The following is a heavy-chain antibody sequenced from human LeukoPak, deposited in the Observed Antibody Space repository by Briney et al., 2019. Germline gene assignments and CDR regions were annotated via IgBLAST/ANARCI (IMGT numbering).Heavy chain of an antibody. V-gene: IGHV4-61*02. D-gene: IGHD3-10*01. CDR3: ARDIYYGSDWFDP. Sequence: SQTLSLTCTVSGGSISSGSHYWSWIRQPAGKGLEWIGRIYTRGSTNYNPSLKSRVTISVDTSKNQFSLKLSSVTAADTAVYYCARDIYYGSDWFDPWGQGTLVTVSS. J-gene: IGHJ5*02. CDR2: IYTRGST. CDR1: GGSISSGSHY.